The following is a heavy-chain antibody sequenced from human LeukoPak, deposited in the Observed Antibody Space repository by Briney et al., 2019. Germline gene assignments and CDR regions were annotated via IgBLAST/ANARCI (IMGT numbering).Heavy chain of an antibody. CDR3: ARVSGLYCSSTSCYTRWFDP. J-gene: IGHJ5*02. CDR2: ISAYNGNT. Sequence: ASVTVSCKASGYTFTSYGISWVRQAPGQGLEWMGWISAYNGNTNYAQKLQGRVTMTTDTSTSTAYMELRSLRSDDTAVYYCARVSGLYCSSTSCYTRWFDPWGQGTLVTVSS. D-gene: IGHD2-2*02. V-gene: IGHV1-18*01. CDR1: GYTFTSYG.